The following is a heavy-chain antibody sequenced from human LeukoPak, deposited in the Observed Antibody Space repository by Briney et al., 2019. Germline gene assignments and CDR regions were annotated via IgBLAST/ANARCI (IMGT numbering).Heavy chain of an antibody. CDR3: ARDVIVVVPAARFDY. V-gene: IGHV1-2*02. CDR1: GYTFTGYY. J-gene: IGHJ4*02. Sequence: ASVKVSCKASGYTFTGYYMHWVRQAPGQGREGMGWINPNSGGTNYAQKFQGRVTMTRDTSISTAYMELSRLRSDDTAVYYCARDVIVVVPAARFDYWGQGTLVTVSS. D-gene: IGHD2-2*01. CDR2: INPNSGGT.